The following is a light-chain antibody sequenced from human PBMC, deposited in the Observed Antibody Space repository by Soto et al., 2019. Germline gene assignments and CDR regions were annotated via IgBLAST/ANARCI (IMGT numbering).Light chain of an antibody. J-gene: IGLJ2*01. CDR1: TSNIGSNS. V-gene: IGLV1-44*01. CDR2: SND. Sequence: QSVLTQPPSASGTPGQRVTISCSGSTSNIGSNSVSWYQQLPGTAPKLLIYSNDQRPSGVPGRFSGSKSGTSASLAISGLQSEDEAHYYCAAWDDSPKGLFGGGTQVTVL. CDR3: AAWDDSPKGL.